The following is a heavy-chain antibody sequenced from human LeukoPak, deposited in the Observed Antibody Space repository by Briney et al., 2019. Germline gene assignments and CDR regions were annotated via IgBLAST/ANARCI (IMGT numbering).Heavy chain of an antibody. J-gene: IGHJ3*02. Sequence: SETLSLTCAVYGGSFSGYYWSWIRQPPGKGLEWIGEINHSGSTNYNPSLKSRVTISVDTSKNQFSLKLSSVTAADTAVYYCARHRGYYDSSGYYYFTGAFDIWGQGTMVTVSS. CDR3: ARHRGYYDSSGYYYFTGAFDI. CDR1: GGSFSGYY. CDR2: INHSGST. D-gene: IGHD3-22*01. V-gene: IGHV4-34*01.